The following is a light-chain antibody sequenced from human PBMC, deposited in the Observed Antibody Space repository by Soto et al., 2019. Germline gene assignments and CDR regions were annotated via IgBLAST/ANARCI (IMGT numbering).Light chain of an antibody. CDR3: SSYAGSNNVV. CDR1: SSDVGSYNH. V-gene: IGLV2-14*02. J-gene: IGLJ2*01. CDR2: EGS. Sequence: QSVLTQPASVSGSPGQSITISCTGTSSDVGSYNHVSWYQQHPGKAPKLMIYEGSKRPSGVSDRFSGSKSGNTASLTISGLQAEDEADYYCSSYAGSNNVVFGGGTKVTVL.